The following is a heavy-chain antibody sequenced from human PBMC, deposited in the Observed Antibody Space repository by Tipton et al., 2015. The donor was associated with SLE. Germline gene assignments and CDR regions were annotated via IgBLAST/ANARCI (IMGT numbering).Heavy chain of an antibody. V-gene: IGHV4-38-2*02. D-gene: IGHD7-27*01. CDR3: ARGAYDWGSYFVDS. J-gene: IGHJ5*01. CDR2: IYHSGST. CDR1: GYSITSGYY. Sequence: TLSLTCTVSGYSITSGYYWGWIRQSPGKGLEWIGSIYHSGSTYYNPSLKSRVIISVDTSENQFSLKLSSVTAADTAVYYCARGAYDWGSYFVDSWGQGTLVSVSS.